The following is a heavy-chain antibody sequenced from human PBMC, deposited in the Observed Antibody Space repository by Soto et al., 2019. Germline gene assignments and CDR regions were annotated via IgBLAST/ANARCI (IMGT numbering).Heavy chain of an antibody. CDR1: GYSISSDHY. Sequence: NPSETLSLTCAVSGYSISSDHYWGWIRQPPGKGLEWIGNIYHSGSTYYNPSLKGRVTISIDTSKNQFSLRLTSVTAADTAVYYCARGGVVILKPVPHWFDPWGQGTLLVTVSS. CDR3: ARGGVVILKPVPHWFDP. CDR2: IYHSGST. D-gene: IGHD3-16*01. V-gene: IGHV4-38-2*01. J-gene: IGHJ5*02.